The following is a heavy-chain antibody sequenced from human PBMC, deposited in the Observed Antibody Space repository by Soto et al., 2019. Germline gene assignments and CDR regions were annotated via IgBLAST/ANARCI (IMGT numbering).Heavy chain of an antibody. Sequence: PGGSLRLSCAASGFTFRTYTMNWVRQVPGKGLDWVAHISSSSSTIYYADSVKGRFTISRDNAKNSLYLQMNSLRAEDTAVYYCARVVSGSFDPRDWYFDLWGRGTLVTVSS. J-gene: IGHJ2*01. CDR2: ISSSSSTI. V-gene: IGHV3-48*01. D-gene: IGHD1-26*01. CDR3: ARVVSGSFDPRDWYFDL. CDR1: GFTFRTYT.